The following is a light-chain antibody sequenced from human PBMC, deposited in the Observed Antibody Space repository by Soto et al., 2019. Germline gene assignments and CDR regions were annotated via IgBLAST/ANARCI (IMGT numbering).Light chain of an antibody. CDR1: SSNIGAGYD. V-gene: IGLV1-40*01. Sequence: QSVLTQPPSVSGAPGQRVTISCTGSSSNIGAGYDVHWYQQLPGTAPKLLIHGNNNRPSGVPDRISGSKSGTSASLAITGLQAEDEADYYCQSYDSSLNIVFGTATKLTVL. CDR3: QSYDSSLNIV. CDR2: GNN. J-gene: IGLJ1*01.